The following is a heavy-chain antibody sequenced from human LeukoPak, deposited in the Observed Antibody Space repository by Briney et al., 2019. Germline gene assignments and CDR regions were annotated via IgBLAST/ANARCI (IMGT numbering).Heavy chain of an antibody. CDR1: GYTFTRYG. V-gene: IGHV1-18*01. CDR3: ARVTGSYGSGNY. CDR2: ISAYNGNT. D-gene: IGHD3-10*01. Sequence: ASVKVSCKASGYTFTRYGISWVRQAHGRGLEWMGWISAYNGNTNYAQKFQGRVTITADESTSTAYMELSSLRSVDTAVYYCARVTGSYGSGNYWGQGTLVTVSS. J-gene: IGHJ4*02.